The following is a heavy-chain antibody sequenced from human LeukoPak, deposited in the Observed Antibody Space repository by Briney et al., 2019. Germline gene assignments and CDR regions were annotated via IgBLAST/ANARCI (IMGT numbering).Heavy chain of an antibody. D-gene: IGHD2-2*01. V-gene: IGHV1-69*13. CDR1: GGTFSSYA. J-gene: IGHJ3*02. CDR2: IIPIFGTA. CDR3: ARSPPDIVVVPAAMRGAFDI. Sequence: AVNVSCKASGGTFSSYAISWVRQAPGQGLDWMGGIIPIFGTANYAQKFQGRVTITADESTSTAYMELSSLRSEDTAVSYCARSPPDIVVVPAAMRGAFDIWGQGTMVTVSS.